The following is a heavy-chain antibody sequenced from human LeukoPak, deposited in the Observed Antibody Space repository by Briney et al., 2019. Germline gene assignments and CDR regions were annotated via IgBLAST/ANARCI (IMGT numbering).Heavy chain of an antibody. V-gene: IGHV4-39*07. CDR2: LYYSGKT. D-gene: IGHD2-15*01. CDR1: DDSISSSTYY. J-gene: IGHJ6*03. CDR3: ARDIVVVVAATPEFSAIKVAGYMDV. Sequence: SETLSLTCIISDDSISSSTYYWGWIRQPPGKGLEWIGTLYYSGKTYYNPSLKSRVTISVDTSKNQFSLKLSSVTAADTAVYYCARDIVVVVAATPEFSAIKVAGYMDVWGKGTTVTVSS.